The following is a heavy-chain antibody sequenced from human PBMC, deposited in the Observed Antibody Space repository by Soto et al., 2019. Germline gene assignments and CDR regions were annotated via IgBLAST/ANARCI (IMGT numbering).Heavy chain of an antibody. CDR2: VSHDGRNT. CDR3: VKGGLQWLVTSDFNY. J-gene: IGHJ4*02. D-gene: IGHD6-19*01. CDR1: GFTFSDYA. Sequence: VQLVESGGGVVQPGWSLRLSCAASGFTFSDYAIHWVRQAPGKGLEWVAVVSHDGRNTHYADSVKGPFTISRDSSKNTFSLESTSLRAEDTAVYYCVKGGLQWLVTSDFNYWGQGALVTVSS. V-gene: IGHV3-30*18.